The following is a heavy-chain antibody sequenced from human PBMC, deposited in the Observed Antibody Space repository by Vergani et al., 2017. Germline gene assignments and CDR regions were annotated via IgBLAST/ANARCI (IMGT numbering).Heavy chain of an antibody. V-gene: IGHV4-34*01. CDR3: ARLDPVATIRTQEDY. CDR1: VGSFSGYY. D-gene: IGHD5-12*01. J-gene: IGHJ4*02. Sequence: QVQLQQWGAGLLKPSETLSLTCAVYVGSFSGYYWSWIRQPPGKGLEWIGEINHSGSTNYNPSLKSRVTISVDTSKNQFSLKLSSVTAADTAVYYCARLDPVATIRTQEDYWGQGTLVTVSS. CDR2: INHSGST.